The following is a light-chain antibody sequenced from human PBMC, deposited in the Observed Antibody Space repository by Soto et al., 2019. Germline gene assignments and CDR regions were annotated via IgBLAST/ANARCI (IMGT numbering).Light chain of an antibody. CDR3: SSYTRITTFYV. CDR1: SSDVGGPNF. J-gene: IGLJ1*01. Sequence: QSALTQPASVSGSPGQSITIPCTGTSSDVGGPNFVSWYQHHPGKAPKLMIYDVTNRPSGVSDRFSGSKSGNTASLTISGLQAEDEADYFCSSYTRITTFYVFGTGTKLTVL. CDR2: DVT. V-gene: IGLV2-14*03.